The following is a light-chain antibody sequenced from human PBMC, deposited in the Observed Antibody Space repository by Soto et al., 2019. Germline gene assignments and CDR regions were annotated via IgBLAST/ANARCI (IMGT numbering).Light chain of an antibody. CDR1: QSVSNNY. CDR2: GAS. CDR3: QHYGGMWT. J-gene: IGKJ1*01. Sequence: EFVLTQSPGTLSLSPVERATLSCRASQSVSNNYLAWYQQKPGQAPRLLIYGASNRATGIPSRFSGSGSGTEFILTISSLQPDDFATYWCQHYGGMWTFGQGTNVDIK. V-gene: IGKV3-20*01.